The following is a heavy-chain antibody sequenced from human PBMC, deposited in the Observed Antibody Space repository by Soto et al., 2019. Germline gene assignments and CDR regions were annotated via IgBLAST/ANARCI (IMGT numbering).Heavy chain of an antibody. Sequence: SETLSLTCAVYGGSFSGYGGSFSGYYWSWIRQPPGKGLEWIGAIFHGGSTNYSPSLKSRVTISVDTSKNQFSLELSSVTAAGTAFYYCTRVPMMYYGAGTYGYFDSWGQGTLVTVSS. CDR2: IFHGGST. CDR3: TRVPMMYYGAGTYGYFDS. V-gene: IGHV4-34*12. J-gene: IGHJ4*02. CDR1: GGSFSGYGGSFSGYY. D-gene: IGHD3-10*01.